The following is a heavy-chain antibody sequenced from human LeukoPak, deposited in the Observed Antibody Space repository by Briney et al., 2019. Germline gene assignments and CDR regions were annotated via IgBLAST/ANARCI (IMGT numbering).Heavy chain of an antibody. CDR1: GYTFTGYY. D-gene: IGHD6-19*01. Sequence: ASVKVSCKASGYTFTGYYLDWVRQAPGQGLEWMGRINPNSGGTNYAQRFQGRVTMTRDTSISTAYMELGSLRSGDTAVYYCARGSSSDWSVYDTFDIWGQGTMVTVSS. J-gene: IGHJ3*02. CDR2: INPNSGGT. CDR3: ARGSSSDWSVYDTFDI. V-gene: IGHV1-2*06.